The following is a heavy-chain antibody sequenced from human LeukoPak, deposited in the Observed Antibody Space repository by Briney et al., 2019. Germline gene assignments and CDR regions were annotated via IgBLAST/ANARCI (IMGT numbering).Heavy chain of an antibody. D-gene: IGHD2-2*01. CDR3: AKGTVCSSTSCYDAFDI. J-gene: IGHJ3*02. V-gene: IGHV3-43D*04. CDR2: ISWNGGST. Sequence: PGGSLRLSSAASGFTFDDYAMHWVRQAPGKGLDWVSLISWNGGSTYYADSVKGRFTISRDNSKNSLYLQMNSLRTEDTALYYCAKGTVCSSTSCYDAFDIWGRGQWSPSLQ. CDR1: GFTFDDYA.